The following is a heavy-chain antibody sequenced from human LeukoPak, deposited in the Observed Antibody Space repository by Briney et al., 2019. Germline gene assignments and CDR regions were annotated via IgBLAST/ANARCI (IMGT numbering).Heavy chain of an antibody. J-gene: IGHJ6*03. CDR3: ARHPTPNPDFWSGPYYYYYMDV. V-gene: IGHV4-30-2*03. CDR2: IYHSGST. D-gene: IGHD3-3*01. Sequence: PSQTLSLTCTVSGGSISSGGYYWSWIRQPPGKGLEWIGYIYHSGSTYYNPSLKSRVTISVDTSKNQFSLKLSSVTAADTAVYYCARHPTPNPDFWSGPYYYYYMDVWGKGTTVTVSS. CDR1: GGSISSGGYY.